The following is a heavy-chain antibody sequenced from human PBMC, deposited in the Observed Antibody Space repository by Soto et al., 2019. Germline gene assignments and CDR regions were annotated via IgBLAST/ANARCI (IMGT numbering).Heavy chain of an antibody. CDR1: GGSISSAGYH. CDR3: ARKTTVTTSGRGAFDY. CDR2: IYYSGST. Sequence: QVQLQESGPGLVKPSQALSLICTVSGGSISSAGYHWSWIRQHPGKALEWIGYIYYSGSTYYSPSLKSLLTISLDTSKNQFSLQLSSVTAADTAVYYCARKTTVTTSGRGAFDYWGQGTLVTVSS. V-gene: IGHV4-31*01. D-gene: IGHD4-17*01. J-gene: IGHJ4*02.